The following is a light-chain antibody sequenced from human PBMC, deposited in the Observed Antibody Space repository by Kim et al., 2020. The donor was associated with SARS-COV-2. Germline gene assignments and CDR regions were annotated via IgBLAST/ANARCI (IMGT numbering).Light chain of an antibody. Sequence: ELTQPPSASETPGQRVTISCSGSSSNIGSNYVYWYQQLPGTAPKLLIYRNNQRPSGVPDRFSGSKSGTSASLAISGLRSEDEADYYCAAWDDSLSVVFGGGTQLTVL. CDR2: RNN. CDR1: SSNIGSNY. CDR3: AAWDDSLSVV. V-gene: IGLV1-47*01. J-gene: IGLJ2*01.